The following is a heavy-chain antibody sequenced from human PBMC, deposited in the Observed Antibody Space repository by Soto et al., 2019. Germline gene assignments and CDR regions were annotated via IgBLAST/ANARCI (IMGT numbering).Heavy chain of an antibody. J-gene: IGHJ3*02. D-gene: IGHD5-12*01. V-gene: IGHV4-59*08. CDR3: AKRYSGYDDAFDI. CDR1: GGSISSYY. Sequence: SETLSLTCTVSGGSISSYYWSWIRQPPGKGLEWIGYIYYIGSTNYNPSLKSRVTISVVTSKNQFSLKLSFVTAADTAVYYCAKRYSGYDDAFDIWGQGTMVTVSS. CDR2: IYYIGST.